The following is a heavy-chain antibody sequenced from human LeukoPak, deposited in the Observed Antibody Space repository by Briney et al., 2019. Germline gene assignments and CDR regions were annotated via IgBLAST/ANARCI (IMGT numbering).Heavy chain of an antibody. CDR3: ARGGDRRGFDY. V-gene: IGHV4-31*03. CDR1: GGSISDGGYY. J-gene: IGHJ4*02. CDR2: IYDSGTT. D-gene: IGHD1-14*01. Sequence: PSGTLSLTCTVSGGSISDGGYYWSWIRQHPGKGLEWIGYIYDSGTTYYSPALQSRVTISVDMSDNKFSLKLKSLTAADTAVYYCARGGDRRGFDYWGQGTLVTVSS.